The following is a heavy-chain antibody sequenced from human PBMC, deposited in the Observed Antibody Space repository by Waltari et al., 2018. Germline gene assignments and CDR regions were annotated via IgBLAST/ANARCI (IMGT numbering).Heavy chain of an antibody. Sequence: QVQLQESGPGLVKPSQTLSLTCTVSGGSISSGDYYLSWIRQPPGKGLEWIGYIYYSGSTYYNPSLKSRVTISVDTSKNQFSLKLSSVTAADTAVYYCARETGIVGDAFDIWGQGTMVTVSS. J-gene: IGHJ3*02. V-gene: IGHV4-30-4*08. D-gene: IGHD2-15*01. CDR3: ARETGIVGDAFDI. CDR2: IYYSGST. CDR1: GGSISSGDYY.